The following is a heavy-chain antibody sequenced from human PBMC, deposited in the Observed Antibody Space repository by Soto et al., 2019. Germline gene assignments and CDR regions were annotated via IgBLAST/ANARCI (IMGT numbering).Heavy chain of an antibody. D-gene: IGHD2-15*01. CDR2: IIPIFGTA. CDR1: GGTFSSYA. CDR3: ARESRYCSGGSCYFLPGIDF. Sequence: QVQLVQSGAEVKKPGSSVKVSCKASGGTFSSYAISWVRQAPGQGLEWMGGIIPIFGTANYAQKFQGRVTITADESTSTAYMKLSSLRSEATAVYYCARESRYCSGGSCYFLPGIDFWGQGTLVTVSS. V-gene: IGHV1-69*12. J-gene: IGHJ4*02.